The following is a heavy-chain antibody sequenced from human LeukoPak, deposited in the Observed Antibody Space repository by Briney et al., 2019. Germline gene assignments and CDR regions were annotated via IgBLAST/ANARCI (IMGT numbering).Heavy chain of an antibody. Sequence: GRSLRLSCSASGFTFDDYDVSWFRQAPGKGLEWVGFIRSKAFGGTPEYAASVRGRFTISRDDSKSIAYLQMNSLKTEDTAVYYCTRNTVTVHFDYWSQGTLVTVSS. J-gene: IGHJ4*02. CDR1: GFTFDDYD. CDR3: TRNTVTVHFDY. D-gene: IGHD4-17*01. V-gene: IGHV3-49*03. CDR2: IRSKAFGGTP.